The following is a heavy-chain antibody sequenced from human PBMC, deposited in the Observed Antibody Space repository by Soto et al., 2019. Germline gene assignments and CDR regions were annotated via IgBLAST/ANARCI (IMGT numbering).Heavy chain of an antibody. CDR1: GYTFTYRY. Sequence: SVKVSCKASGYTFTYRYLHWVRQAPGQALEWMGWITPFNGNTNYAQKFQDRVTITRDRSMSTAYMELSSLRSEDTALYYCARASTPQDAFDIWGQGTMVTVSS. D-gene: IGHD4-17*01. CDR3: ARASTPQDAFDI. J-gene: IGHJ3*02. CDR2: ITPFNGNT. V-gene: IGHV1-45*02.